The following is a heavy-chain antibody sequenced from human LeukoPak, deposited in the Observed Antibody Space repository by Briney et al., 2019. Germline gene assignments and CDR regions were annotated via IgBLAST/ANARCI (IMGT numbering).Heavy chain of an antibody. CDR1: GFTFSSYS. Sequence: PGGSLRLSCAASGFTFSSYSMNWVRQAPGKGLEWVSSISSSSSYIYYADSVKGRFTISRDNAKNSLYLQMNSLRAEDTAVYYCARNPEQQLVRADYWGQGTLVTVSS. CDR3: ARNPEQQLVRADY. J-gene: IGHJ4*02. D-gene: IGHD6-13*01. CDR2: ISSSSSYI. V-gene: IGHV3-21*01.